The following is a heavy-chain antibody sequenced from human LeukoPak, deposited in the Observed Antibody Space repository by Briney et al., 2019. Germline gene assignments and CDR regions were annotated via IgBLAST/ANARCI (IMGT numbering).Heavy chain of an antibody. Sequence: GGSLRLSCAASGITFSNYVMSWVRQAPGKGLEWVSASSASGDSTYYADSVKGRFTISRDNSKNTLYLQMNSLKMEDTAVYYCIWLSDFYYRMDVWGQGTTVTVSS. V-gene: IGHV3-23*01. J-gene: IGHJ6*02. CDR1: GITFSNYV. CDR3: IWLSDFYYRMDV. D-gene: IGHD5-18*01. CDR2: SSASGDST.